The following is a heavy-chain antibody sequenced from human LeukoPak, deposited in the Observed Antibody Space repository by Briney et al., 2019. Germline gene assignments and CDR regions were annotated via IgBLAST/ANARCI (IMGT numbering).Heavy chain of an antibody. J-gene: IGHJ4*02. Sequence: ASVKVSCKVSGYTLTELSMHWVRQAPGKGLEWMGGFDPEDGETIYAQKFQGRVTMTEDTSTDTAYMELSSLRSEDTAVYYCATPANSHGEGSSFDYWGQGTLVTVSS. CDR2: FDPEDGET. CDR3: ATPANSHGEGSSFDY. V-gene: IGHV1-24*01. D-gene: IGHD4-17*01. CDR1: GYTLTELS.